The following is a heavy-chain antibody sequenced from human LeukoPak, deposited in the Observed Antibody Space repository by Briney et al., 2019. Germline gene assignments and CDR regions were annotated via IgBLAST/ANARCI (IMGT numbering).Heavy chain of an antibody. D-gene: IGHD4-17*01. Sequence: GGSLRLSCAASGFTFSSYSMTWVRQAPGKGLEWVSSISSSSSYIYYADSVKGRFTISRDNAKNSLYLQMNSLRAEDTAVYYCATTTRPPTVTTTDPPDYWGQGTLVTVSS. CDR3: ATTTRPPTVTTTDPPDY. V-gene: IGHV3-21*01. CDR2: ISSSSSYI. J-gene: IGHJ4*02. CDR1: GFTFSSYS.